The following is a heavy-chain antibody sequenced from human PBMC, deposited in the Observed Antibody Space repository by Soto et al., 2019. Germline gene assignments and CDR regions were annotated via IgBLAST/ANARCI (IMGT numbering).Heavy chain of an antibody. CDR1: GGTFSSYA. CDR2: IIPIFGTA. J-gene: IGHJ4*02. V-gene: IGHV1-69*06. D-gene: IGHD2-15*01. CDR3: ARDVVVAQYFDY. Sequence: VASVKVSCKASGGTFSSYAISWVRQAPGQGLEWVGGIIPIFGTANYAQKFQGRVTITADKSTSTAYMELSSLRSEDTAVYYCARDVVVAQYFDYWGQGTLVTVSS.